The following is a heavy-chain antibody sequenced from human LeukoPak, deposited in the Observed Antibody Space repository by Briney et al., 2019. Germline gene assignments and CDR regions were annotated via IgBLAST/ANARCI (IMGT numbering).Heavy chain of an antibody. CDR1: GGSFSGYY. CDR2: INHSGST. CDR3: ARHGVLLWFGELLGWFDP. Sequence: SGTLSLTCAVYGGSFSGYYWSWIRQPPGKGLEWMGEINHSGSTNYNPSLKSRVTISVDTSKNQFSLKLSSVTAADTAVYYCARHGVLLWFGELLGWFDPWGQGTLVTVSS. D-gene: IGHD3-10*01. V-gene: IGHV4-34*01. J-gene: IGHJ5*02.